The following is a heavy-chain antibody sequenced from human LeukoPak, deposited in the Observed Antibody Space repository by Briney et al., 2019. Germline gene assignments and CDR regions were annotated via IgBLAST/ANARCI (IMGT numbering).Heavy chain of an antibody. J-gene: IGHJ4*02. V-gene: IGHV3-30-3*01. D-gene: IGHD4-17*01. CDR2: ISYDGSNK. Sequence: PGGSLRLSCAASGFTFSSYAMHWVRQAPCKGLEWVAVISYDGSNKYYADSVKGRFTISRDNSKNTLYLQMNSLRAEDTAVYYCARGGPTVTYPADYWGQGTLVTVSS. CDR3: ARGGPTVTYPADY. CDR1: GFTFSSYA.